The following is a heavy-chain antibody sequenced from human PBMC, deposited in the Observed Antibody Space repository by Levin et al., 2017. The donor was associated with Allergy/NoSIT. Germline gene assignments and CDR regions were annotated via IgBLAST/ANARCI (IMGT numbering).Heavy chain of an antibody. CDR3: ARRDFVVVVAATSLRYNWFDP. CDR2: IYHSGST. Sequence: SETLSLTCAVSGGSISSSNWWSWVRQPPGKGLEWIGEIYHSGSTNYNPSLKSRVTISVDKSKNQFSLKLSSVTAADTAVYYCARRDFVVVVAATSLRYNWFDPWGQGTLVTVSS. CDR1: GGSISSSNW. J-gene: IGHJ5*02. V-gene: IGHV4-4*02. D-gene: IGHD2-15*01.